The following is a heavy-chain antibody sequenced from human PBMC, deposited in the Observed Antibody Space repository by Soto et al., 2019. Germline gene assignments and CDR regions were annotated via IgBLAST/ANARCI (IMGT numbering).Heavy chain of an antibody. CDR2: IYVTGAV. D-gene: IGHD2-21*01. V-gene: IGHV4-31*03. Sequence: TLSLTCSFSCAARNSGNYYWSWIRQVPGKGLEWIGHIYVTGAVDYNPSLRDRITISQDTSERQFSLNLRLVTAADTAVYYCARLRIATNNYKWFDPWGQGTLVTVSS. CDR3: ARLRIATNNYKWFDP. CDR1: CAARNSGNYY. J-gene: IGHJ5*02.